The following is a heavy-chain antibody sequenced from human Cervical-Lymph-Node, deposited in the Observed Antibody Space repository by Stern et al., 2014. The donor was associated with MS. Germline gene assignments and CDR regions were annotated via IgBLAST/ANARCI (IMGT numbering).Heavy chain of an antibody. J-gene: IGHJ5*02. Sequence: VQLVESGAEVKKPGSSVNVSCKASGGTFSSSYAVSWVRQAPGQGLEWMGRIIPIIGLPNYAQKFQTRLTITADKSTSTVYMELSSLTSEDTAVYYCAIGIVTNRPAATLHNLFDPWGQGTLVTVSS. D-gene: IGHD2-15*01. CDR2: IIPIIGLP. CDR3: AIGIVTNRPAATLHNLFDP. V-gene: IGHV1-69*09. CDR1: GGTFSSSYA.